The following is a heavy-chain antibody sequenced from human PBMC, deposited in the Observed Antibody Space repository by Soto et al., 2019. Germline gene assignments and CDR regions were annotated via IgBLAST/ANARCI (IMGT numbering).Heavy chain of an antibody. D-gene: IGHD3-10*01. CDR3: ARGRYGSGSYLVDDWFDP. Sequence: LSLTCTVSGGSISSYYWSWIRQPAGKGLEWIGRIYTSGSTNYNPSLKSRVTMSVDTSKNQFSLKLSSVTAADTAVYYCARGRYGSGSYLVDDWFDPWGQGTLVTVSS. J-gene: IGHJ5*02. V-gene: IGHV4-4*07. CDR2: IYTSGST. CDR1: GGSISSYY.